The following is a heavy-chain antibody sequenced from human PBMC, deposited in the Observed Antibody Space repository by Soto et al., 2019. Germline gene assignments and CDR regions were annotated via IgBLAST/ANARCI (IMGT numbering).Heavy chain of an antibody. J-gene: IGHJ4*02. CDR3: ARDYIGFDY. CDR1: GFTFSSYW. CDR2: INYDGSST. V-gene: IGHV3-74*01. Sequence: GGSLRLSCAVSGFTFSSYWMHWVRQAPGKGLVWVSRINYDGSSTDYVDSVKGRFTISRDNAKNTLYLQMNSLRAEDTAVYYCARDYIGFDYWGQGTLVTVSS.